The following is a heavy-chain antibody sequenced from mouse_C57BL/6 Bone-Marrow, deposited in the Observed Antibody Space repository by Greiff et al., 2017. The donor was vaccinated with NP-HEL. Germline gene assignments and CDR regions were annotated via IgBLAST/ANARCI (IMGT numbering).Heavy chain of an antibody. V-gene: IGHV14-4*01. CDR2: IDPKNGDT. Sequence: VQLKESGAELVRPGASVKLSCTASGFTFTADYMPWVKQRPEQGLAWIGWIDPKNGDTEYDSKFHGTAPLTAYTSSNTAYLELIRLTSEDTAVYYCTTHFYYYGSSYAYWGQGTLVTVSA. CDR1: GFTFTADY. D-gene: IGHD1-1*01. CDR3: TTHFYYYGSSYAY. J-gene: IGHJ3*01.